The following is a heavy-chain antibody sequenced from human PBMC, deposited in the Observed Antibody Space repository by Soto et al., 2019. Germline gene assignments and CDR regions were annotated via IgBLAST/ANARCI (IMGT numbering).Heavy chain of an antibody. CDR3: ARRWVTPWSAARTPHDYDNGMDV. Sequence: QVQLVQSGAEVKKPGSSVKVSCKASGGTFSSYAISWVRQAPGQGLEWMGGIIPIFGTANSAQKFQGRVTITADESTSTDYMELSSLRSEDTSVYYCARRWVTPWSAARTPHDYDNGMDVWGQGTTVTVYS. V-gene: IGHV1-69*01. J-gene: IGHJ6*02. D-gene: IGHD6-6*01. CDR2: IIPIFGTA. CDR1: GGTFSSYA.